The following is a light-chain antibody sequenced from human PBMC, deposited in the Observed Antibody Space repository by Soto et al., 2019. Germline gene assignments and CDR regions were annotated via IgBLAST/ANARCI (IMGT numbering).Light chain of an antibody. J-gene: IGLJ3*02. CDR1: GSDVGAFIY. V-gene: IGLV2-14*01. CDR3: GSFKNTIGLDGV. CDR2: KVT. Sequence: QSALTQPASVSGSPGQSITISCTGIGSDVGAFIYVSWYQQHAGKAPKLIIYKVTNRPSGVSYRFSGSKSGNTASLTISGLQADDEADYYCGSFKNTIGLDGVFGGGTKLTVL.